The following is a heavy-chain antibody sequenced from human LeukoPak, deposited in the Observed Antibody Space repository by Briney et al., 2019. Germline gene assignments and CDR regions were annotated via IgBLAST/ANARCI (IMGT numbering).Heavy chain of an antibody. Sequence: PGGSLRLSCAASGFTFSSYEMNWVRQAPGKGLEWVSYISSSGSTIYYADSVKGRFTISRDNARNSLYLQMNSLRAEDTAVYYCARDPLHNRNDSSGWYRYYYYYGMDVWGQGTTVTVSS. CDR3: ARDPLHNRNDSSGWYRYYYYYGMDV. CDR2: ISSSGSTI. J-gene: IGHJ6*02. CDR1: GFTFSSYE. V-gene: IGHV3-48*03. D-gene: IGHD6-19*01.